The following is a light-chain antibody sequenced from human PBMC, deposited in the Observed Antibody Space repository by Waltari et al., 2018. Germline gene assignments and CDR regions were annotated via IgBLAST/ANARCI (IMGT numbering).Light chain of an antibody. CDR2: DVS. V-gene: IGLV2-11*01. Sequence: QSALTQPRSVSGSPGQSVTISCTGTSSDVVGYNYVPWYQQHPGKAPKLMIYDVSKRPSGVPDRFSGSKSGNTASLTISGLQAEDEADYYCCSYAGSYTFERVFGGGTKLTVL. J-gene: IGLJ3*02. CDR3: CSYAGSYTFERV. CDR1: SSDVVGYNY.